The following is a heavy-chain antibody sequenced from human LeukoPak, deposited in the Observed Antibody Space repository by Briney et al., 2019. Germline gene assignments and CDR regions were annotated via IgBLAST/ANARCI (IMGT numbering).Heavy chain of an antibody. J-gene: IGHJ6*02. V-gene: IGHV1-18*01. CDR2: ISAYNGNT. CDR3: ARERPLYSSSWYPPGDLNEWIYYYYYGMDV. CDR1: GYTFTSYG. D-gene: IGHD6-13*01. Sequence: EASVKVSCKASGYTFTSYGISWVRQAPGQGLEWMGWISAYNGNTNYAQKLQGRVTMTTDTSTSTAYMELRSLRSDDTAVYYCARERPLYSSSWYPPGDLNEWIYYYYYGMDVWGQGTTVTVSS.